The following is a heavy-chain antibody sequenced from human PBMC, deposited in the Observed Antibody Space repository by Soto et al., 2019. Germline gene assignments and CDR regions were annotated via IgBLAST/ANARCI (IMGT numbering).Heavy chain of an antibody. CDR1: GYTFTSYA. Sequence: GASVKVSCKASGYTFTSYAMHWVRQAPGQRLEWMGWINAGNGNTKYSQKFQGRVTITGDTSASTAYMELSSLRSEDTAVYYCARDTVDGDYYYYYYMDVWGKGTTVTVSS. CDR2: INAGNGNT. J-gene: IGHJ6*03. D-gene: IGHD4-17*01. CDR3: ARDTVDGDYYYYYYMDV. V-gene: IGHV1-3*01.